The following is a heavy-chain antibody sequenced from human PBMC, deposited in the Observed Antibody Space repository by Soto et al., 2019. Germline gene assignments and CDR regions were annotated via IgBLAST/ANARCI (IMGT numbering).Heavy chain of an antibody. J-gene: IGHJ4*02. Sequence: QVQLMQSGAEVKKPGASVKVSCKASGYTFTSYAMHWVRQAPGQRLEWMGWINAGNGNTKYSQKFQGRVTITRDTSASTAYMELSSLRSEDTAVYYCARDGTYYDILTGWGQGTLVTVSS. CDR2: INAGNGNT. CDR1: GYTFTSYA. D-gene: IGHD3-9*01. V-gene: IGHV1-3*01. CDR3: ARDGTYYDILTG.